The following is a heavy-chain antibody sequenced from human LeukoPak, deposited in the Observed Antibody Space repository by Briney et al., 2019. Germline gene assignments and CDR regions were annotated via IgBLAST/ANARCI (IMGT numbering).Heavy chain of an antibody. V-gene: IGHV3-30*18. CDR1: GFTFSSYG. CDR2: ISYDGSNK. Sequence: GGSLRLSCAASGFTFSSYGMHWVRRAPGKGLEWVAVISYDGSNKYYADSVKGRFTISRDNSKNTLYLQMNSLRAEDTAVYYCAKGTAPTHYYYYGMDVWGKGTTVTVSS. CDR3: AKGTAPTHYYYYGMDV. J-gene: IGHJ6*04. D-gene: IGHD5-18*01.